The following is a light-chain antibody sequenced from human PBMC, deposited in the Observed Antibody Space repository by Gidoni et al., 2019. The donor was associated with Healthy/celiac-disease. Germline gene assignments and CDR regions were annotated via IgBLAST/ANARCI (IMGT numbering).Light chain of an antibody. J-gene: IGKJ5*01. V-gene: IGKV1-39*01. CDR3: QQSYSTPRT. CDR2: AAS. CDR1: QSISSY. Sequence: DIQMTQSPSSLSASVGDRVTITCRASQSISSYLNWYQQKPGKAPKLLIYAASSLQSGVPSRFSCSGSGTDFTFTISSLQPEDFATYYCQQSYSTPRTFGQGTRLEIK.